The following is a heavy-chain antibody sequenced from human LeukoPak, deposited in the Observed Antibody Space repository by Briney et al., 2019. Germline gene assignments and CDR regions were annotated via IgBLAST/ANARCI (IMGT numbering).Heavy chain of an antibody. CDR2: ISSSSSTI. V-gene: IGHV3-48*01. CDR3: ARRADIVVVPAAHRDYYYYYCMDV. CDR1: GFTFSSYS. J-gene: IGHJ6*03. Sequence: GGSLRLSCAASGFTFSSYSMNWVRQAPGKGLEWVSYISSSSSTIYYADSVKGRFTISRDNAKNSLYLQMNSLRAEDTAVYYCARRADIVVVPAAHRDYYYYYCMDVWGKGTTVTVSS. D-gene: IGHD2-2*01.